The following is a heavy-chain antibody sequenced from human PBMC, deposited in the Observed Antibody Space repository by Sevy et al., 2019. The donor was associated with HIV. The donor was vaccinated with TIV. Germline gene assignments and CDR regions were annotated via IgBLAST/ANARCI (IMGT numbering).Heavy chain of an antibody. V-gene: IGHV4-59*01. Sequence: SESLSLTCTVSGGSINNYCWSWFRQPPGKGLEWIGYIYYSGTTHYNPSLESRVTISVDTSKNQFSLNLYSVTAADTAMYYCVRTTQEPQELFDPWGQGTLVTVSS. J-gene: IGHJ5*02. CDR3: VRTTQEPQELFDP. CDR2: IYYSGTT. D-gene: IGHD1-1*01. CDR1: GGSINNYC.